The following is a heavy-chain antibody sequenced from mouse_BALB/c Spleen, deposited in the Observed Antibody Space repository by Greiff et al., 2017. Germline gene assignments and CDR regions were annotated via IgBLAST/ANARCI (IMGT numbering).Heavy chain of an antibody. CDR1: GYSITSDYA. Sequence: EVKLMESGPGLVKPSQSLSLTCTVTGYSITSDYAWNWIRQFPGNKLEWMGYISYSGSTSYNPSLKSRISITRDTSKNQFFLQLNSVTTEDTATYYCASYGSSWYFEVWGAGTTVTVSS. CDR2: ISYSGST. V-gene: IGHV3-2*02. J-gene: IGHJ1*01. CDR3: ASYGSSWYFEV. D-gene: IGHD1-1*01.